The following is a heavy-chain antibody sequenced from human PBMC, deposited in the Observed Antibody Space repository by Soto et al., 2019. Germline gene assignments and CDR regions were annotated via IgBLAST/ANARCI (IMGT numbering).Heavy chain of an antibody. Sequence: SETLSLTCTVSGGSISSYYWSWIRQPPGKGLEWIGYIYYSGSTNYNPSLKSRVTISVDTSKNQFSLKLSSVTAADTAVYYCARVRREYSSSGWFDPWGQGNLVTGSS. CDR2: IYYSGST. J-gene: IGHJ5*02. D-gene: IGHD6-6*01. CDR1: GGSISSYY. V-gene: IGHV4-59*01. CDR3: ARVRREYSSSGWFDP.